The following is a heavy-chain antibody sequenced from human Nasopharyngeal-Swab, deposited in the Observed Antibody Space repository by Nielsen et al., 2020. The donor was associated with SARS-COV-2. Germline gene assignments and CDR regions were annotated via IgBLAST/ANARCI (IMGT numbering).Heavy chain of an antibody. CDR1: GGSISSGGYY. CDR3: ARPTYYYDSSGYYYGNGAFDI. J-gene: IGHJ3*02. D-gene: IGHD3-22*01. V-gene: IGHV4-61*08. CDR2: IYYSGST. Sequence: SETLSLTCTVSGGSISSGGYYWSWIRQHPGKGLEWIGYIYYSGSTNYNPSLKSRVTISVDTSKNQFSLKLSSVTAADTAVYYCARPTYYYDSSGYYYGNGAFDIWGQGTMVTVSS.